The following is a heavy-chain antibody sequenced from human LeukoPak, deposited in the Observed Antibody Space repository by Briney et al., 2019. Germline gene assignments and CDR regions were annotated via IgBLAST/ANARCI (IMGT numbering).Heavy chain of an antibody. V-gene: IGHV3-30-3*01. CDR3: AKDPPYADFQH. CDR2: ISYDGSNK. Sequence: GGSLRLSCAASGFTFSSYAMHWVRQAPGKGLEWVAVISYDGSNKYYADSVRGRFTISRDNSKNSLYLQMNSLRVEDTAVYYCAKDPPYADFQHWGQGTMVTVSS. CDR1: GFTFSSYA. J-gene: IGHJ1*01.